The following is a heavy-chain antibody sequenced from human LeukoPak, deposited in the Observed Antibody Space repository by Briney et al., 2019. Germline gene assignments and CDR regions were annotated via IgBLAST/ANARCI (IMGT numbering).Heavy chain of an antibody. D-gene: IGHD6-25*01. CDR3: ARRSAAYYYYGMDV. Sequence: GGSLRLSCAASGFTFSSYWMSWVRHAPGKGLEWVASMKQDGSEKYYVDSVKGRFTISRDNAKNSLYLQMNSLRAEDTAVYYCARRSAAYYYYGMDVWGQGTTVTVSS. CDR2: MKQDGSEK. J-gene: IGHJ6*02. CDR1: GFTFSSYW. V-gene: IGHV3-7*01.